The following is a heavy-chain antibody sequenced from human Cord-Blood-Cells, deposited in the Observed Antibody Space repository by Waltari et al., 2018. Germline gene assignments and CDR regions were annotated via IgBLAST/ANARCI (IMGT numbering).Heavy chain of an antibody. CDR2: IYPGDSDT. D-gene: IGHD6-13*01. CDR3: ARLDPAAGDPGSYYFDY. Sequence: EVQLVQSGAEVKKPGESLKISCKGSGYSFTSYWIAWVRQMPGKGLEWMGIIYPGDSDTRYSPSFQGQVTISADKSISTAYLQWSSLKASDTAMYYCARLDPAAGDPGSYYFDYWGQGTLVTVSS. J-gene: IGHJ4*02. V-gene: IGHV5-51*03. CDR1: GYSFTSYW.